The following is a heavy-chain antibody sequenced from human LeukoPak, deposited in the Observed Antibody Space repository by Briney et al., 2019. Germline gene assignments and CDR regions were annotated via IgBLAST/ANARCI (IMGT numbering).Heavy chain of an antibody. CDR2: IIPNSGGT. Sequence: ASVKVSCKASGYTFTNYYMHWVRQAPGQGLEWMGWIIPNSGGTNYAQKFQGRVTMTRDTSISTAYMELSSLRSDDTAVYYCATDNKYHDWGQGTLVTVSS. CDR3: ATDNKYHD. J-gene: IGHJ4*02. D-gene: IGHD2-2*01. CDR1: GYTFTNYY. V-gene: IGHV1-2*02.